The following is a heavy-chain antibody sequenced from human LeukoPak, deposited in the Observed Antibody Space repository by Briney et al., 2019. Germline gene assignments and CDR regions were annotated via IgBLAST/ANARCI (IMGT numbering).Heavy chain of an antibody. J-gene: IGHJ4*02. Sequence: PGGSLRLSCAASGFTFSSYWMHWVRQAPGKGLMWVSRINSDGSSTSYADSVKGRFTISRDNAKNTLYLQMNSLRAEDTAVYYCARVSAAGDYFDYWGQGTLVTVSS. CDR1: GFTFSSYW. V-gene: IGHV3-74*01. CDR3: ARVSAAGDYFDY. D-gene: IGHD6-13*01. CDR2: INSDGSST.